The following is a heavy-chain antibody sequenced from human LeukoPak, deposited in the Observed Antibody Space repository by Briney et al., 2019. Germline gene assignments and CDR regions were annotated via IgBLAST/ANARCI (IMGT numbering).Heavy chain of an antibody. CDR3: ARDCPSKQWLAPYYYYGMDV. CDR2: ISSSSSYI. V-gene: IGHV3-21*01. D-gene: IGHD6-19*01. Sequence: GGSLRLSCAVSGFTFSSYSMNWVRQAPGKGLEWVSSISSSSSYIYYADSVKGRFTISRDNAKNSLYLQMNSLRAEDTAVYYCARDCPSKQWLAPYYYYGMDVWGQGTTVTVSS. J-gene: IGHJ6*02. CDR1: GFTFSSYS.